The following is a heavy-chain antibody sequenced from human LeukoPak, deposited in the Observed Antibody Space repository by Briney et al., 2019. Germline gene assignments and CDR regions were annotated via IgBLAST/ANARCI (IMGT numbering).Heavy chain of an antibody. CDR3: ARVGIAAAGNVY. CDR1: GFTFSSYA. D-gene: IGHD6-13*01. J-gene: IGHJ4*02. CDR2: ISGSGGST. Sequence: GGSLRLSCAASGFTFSSYAMSWVRQAPGKGLEWVSAISGSGGSTYYADSVKGRFTISRDNAKNSLYLQMNSLRADDTAFYYCARVGIAAAGNVYWGQGTLVTVSS. V-gene: IGHV3-23*01.